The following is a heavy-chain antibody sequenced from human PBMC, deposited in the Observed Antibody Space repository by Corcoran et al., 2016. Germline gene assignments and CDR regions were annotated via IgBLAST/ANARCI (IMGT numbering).Heavy chain of an antibody. CDR3: AKDDYYYGSGIYYKYYYYGMDV. D-gene: IGHD3-10*01. V-gene: IGHV3-30*18. CDR2: ISYDGSNK. CDR1: GFTFSSYG. Sequence: QVQLVESGGGVVQPGRSLRLSCAASGFTFSSYGMHWVRQAPGKGLEWVAVISYDGSNKYYADSVKGRFTISRDNSKNTLYLQMNSLRAEDTAVYYCAKDDYYYGSGIYYKYYYYGMDVWGQGTTVTVSS. J-gene: IGHJ6*02.